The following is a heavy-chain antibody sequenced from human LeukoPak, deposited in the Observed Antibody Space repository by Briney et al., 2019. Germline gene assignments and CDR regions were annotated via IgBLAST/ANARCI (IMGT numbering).Heavy chain of an antibody. CDR2: ISTSSSYI. CDR3: AELGITMIGGV. J-gene: IGHJ6*04. Sequence: GGSLRLSCAASGFTFSSYSMNWVRQAPGKGLEWVSSISTSSSYIYYADSVKGRFTISRDNAKSSLYLQMNSLRAEDTAVYYCAELGITMIGGVWGKGTTVTISS. CDR1: GFTFSSYS. V-gene: IGHV3-21*01. D-gene: IGHD3-10*02.